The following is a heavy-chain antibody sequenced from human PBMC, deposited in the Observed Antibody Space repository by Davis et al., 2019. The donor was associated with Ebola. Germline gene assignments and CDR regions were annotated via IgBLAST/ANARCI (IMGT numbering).Heavy chain of an antibody. Sequence: PGGSLRLSCAASGFTFSSYGMHWVRQAPGKGLEWVAVIWYDGSNKYYADSVKGRFTISRDNSKNTLYLQMNSLRAEDTAVYYCARCGRYYDFWSGPLSPPYYYYGMDVWGQGTTVTVSS. V-gene: IGHV3-33*01. J-gene: IGHJ6*02. CDR2: IWYDGSNK. D-gene: IGHD3-3*01. CDR3: ARCGRYYDFWSGPLSPPYYYYGMDV. CDR1: GFTFSSYG.